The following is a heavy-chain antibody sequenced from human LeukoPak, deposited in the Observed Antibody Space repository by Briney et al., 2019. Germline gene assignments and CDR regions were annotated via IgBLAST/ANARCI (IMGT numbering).Heavy chain of an antibody. CDR3: TRGSSGRRDN. CDR1: GYTFTSCD. Sequence: VASVKVSCKASGYTFTSCDINWVRQATGQGLEWMGWMNPNSGNTGVGQSFQGRITMTRDISIGTAYMELSNLTSEDTAIYYCTRGSSGRRDNWGQGTLVTFSA. D-gene: IGHD6-19*01. CDR2: MNPNSGNT. J-gene: IGHJ4*02. V-gene: IGHV1-8*01.